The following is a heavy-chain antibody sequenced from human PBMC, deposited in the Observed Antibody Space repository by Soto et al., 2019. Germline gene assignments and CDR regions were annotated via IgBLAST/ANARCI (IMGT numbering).Heavy chain of an antibody. CDR2: IWYDGSNK. CDR1: GFTFSSYG. Sequence: PGGSLRLSCAASGFTFSSYGMHWVRQAPGKGLEWVAVIWYDGSNKYYADSVKGRFTISRDNSKNTLYLQMNSLRAEDTAVYYCARGNYYDSSGYYCDDWGQGTLVTVSS. D-gene: IGHD3-22*01. CDR3: ARGNYYDSSGYYCDD. V-gene: IGHV3-33*01. J-gene: IGHJ4*02.